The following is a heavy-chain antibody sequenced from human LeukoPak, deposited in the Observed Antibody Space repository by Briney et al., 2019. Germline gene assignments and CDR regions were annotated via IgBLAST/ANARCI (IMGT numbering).Heavy chain of an antibody. V-gene: IGHV4-39*01. CDR1: GGSISSSSYY. Sequence: PSETLSLTCTVSGGSISSSSYYWGWVRQPPGKGLEWIGSIYYSGGTYYNPSLKSRVTISVDTSKNQFSLKLSSVTAADTAVYYCARLQGYGVYGCWGQGTLVTVSS. J-gene: IGHJ4*02. CDR2: IYYSGGT. D-gene: IGHD2-15*01. CDR3: ARLQGYGVYGC.